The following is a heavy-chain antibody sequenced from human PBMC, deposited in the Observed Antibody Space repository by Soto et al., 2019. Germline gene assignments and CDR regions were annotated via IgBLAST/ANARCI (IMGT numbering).Heavy chain of an antibody. CDR3: ARHREWEGHQPIYSWFAP. V-gene: IGHV4-39*01. CDR1: GDSISSSGYY. Sequence: SGTLALTCTVSGDSISSSGYYWGWIRQTPGKGLEWIGSFYFSGSTHYNPSLKSRVTISVDTSKNHFSLNLDSVTAADTAVYYCARHREWEGHQPIYSWFAPSGQGTLVTVFS. J-gene: IGHJ5*02. D-gene: IGHD1-26*01. CDR2: FYFSGST.